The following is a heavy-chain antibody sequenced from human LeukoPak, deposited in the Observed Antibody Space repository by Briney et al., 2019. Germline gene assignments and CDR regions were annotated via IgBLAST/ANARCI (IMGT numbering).Heavy chain of an antibody. J-gene: IGHJ4*02. CDR3: AKLYNYGYIN. CDR2: IYSGGST. D-gene: IGHD5-18*01. V-gene: IGHV3-66*01. CDR1: GITVTSNH. Sequence: GGSLRLSCAASGITVTSNHMSWVRQAPGKELEWVSVIYSGGSTYYADSVKGRFTISRDNSKNTLYLQMDSLRTEDPAVYFCAKLYNYGYINWGQGTLVTVSS.